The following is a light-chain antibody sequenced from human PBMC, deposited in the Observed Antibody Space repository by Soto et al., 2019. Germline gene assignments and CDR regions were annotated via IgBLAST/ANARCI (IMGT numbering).Light chain of an antibody. CDR2: SAS. J-gene: IGKJ5*01. V-gene: IGKV1-39*01. CDR1: QSISIY. Sequence: IQMTQSSSSLSASVGDTVIISCRASQSISIYSNWYQQKPGTAPRLLIYSASIRQSGVPSRFSVSGSGTDFTLTISCLKSEDFATYDCQQRYNTPVTFGQGTRLEIK. CDR3: QQRYNTPVT.